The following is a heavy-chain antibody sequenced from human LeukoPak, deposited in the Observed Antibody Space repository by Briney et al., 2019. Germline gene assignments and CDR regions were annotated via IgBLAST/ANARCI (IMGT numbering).Heavy chain of an antibody. D-gene: IGHD4-17*01. CDR3: ARDLVTVTKGFDM. J-gene: IGHJ3*02. CDR2: ISYIRST. Sequence: SETLSLTCAVSGDSFSSHYWTWIRQPPGKGLEWRGYISYIRSTKYNPPLKSRVTISIDTSKNQFSLKLSSVAAADTAVYFCARDLVTVTKGFDMWGQGTMVSVSS. V-gene: IGHV4-59*11. CDR1: GDSFSSHY.